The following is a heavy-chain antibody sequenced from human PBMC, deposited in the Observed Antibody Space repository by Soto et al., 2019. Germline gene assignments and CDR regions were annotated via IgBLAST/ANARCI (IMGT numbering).Heavy chain of an antibody. CDR1: GFTFSSYA. Sequence: GSLRLSCAASGFTFSSYAMSWVRQAPGKGLEWVSAISGSGGSTYYADSVKGRFTISRDNSKNTLYLQMNSLRAEDTAVYYCAKEDGYCSSTSCRGSGYWGQGTLVTVS. J-gene: IGHJ4*02. CDR2: ISGSGGST. D-gene: IGHD2-2*03. V-gene: IGHV3-23*01. CDR3: AKEDGYCSSTSCRGSGY.